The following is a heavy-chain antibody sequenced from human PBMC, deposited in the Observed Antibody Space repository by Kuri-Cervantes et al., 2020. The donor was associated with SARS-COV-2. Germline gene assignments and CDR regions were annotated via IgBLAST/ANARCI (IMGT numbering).Heavy chain of an antibody. Sequence: SVKVSCKASGGTFSSYAISWVRQAPGQGLEWMGGIIPIFGTANYAQKFQGRVTITADKSTSTAYTELSSLRSEDTAVYYCARDLYYYDSSGPEGYYYYGMDVWGQGTTVTVSS. CDR3: ARDLYYYDSSGPEGYYYYGMDV. CDR2: IIPIFGTA. J-gene: IGHJ6*02. CDR1: GGTFSSYA. D-gene: IGHD3-22*01. V-gene: IGHV1-69*06.